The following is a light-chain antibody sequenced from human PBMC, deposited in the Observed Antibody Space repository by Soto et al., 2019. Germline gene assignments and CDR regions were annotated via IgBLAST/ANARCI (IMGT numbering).Light chain of an antibody. Sequence: DIQMTQSPSSLSASVGDRVTITCRASQGIGNYLAWFQQKPGKAPKSLIYDASSLRSGVPSKFSGSGFGTDFTLTISSLQPEDFATYYCQQYNTYPLTFGQGTRLEIK. CDR1: QGIGNY. J-gene: IGKJ5*01. V-gene: IGKV1-16*02. CDR3: QQYNTYPLT. CDR2: DAS.